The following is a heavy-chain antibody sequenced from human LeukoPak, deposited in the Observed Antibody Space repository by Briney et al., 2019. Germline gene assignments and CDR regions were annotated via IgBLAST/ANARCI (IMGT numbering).Heavy chain of an antibody. CDR2: ITPFNGNT. Sequence: GASVKVSCKASGYTFTYRYLHWVRQAPGQALEWMGWITPFNGNTNYAQKFQDRVTITRDRSMSTAYMELRSLRSDDTAVYYCARSPRDSSSSEIYYWGQGTLVTVSS. V-gene: IGHV1-45*02. J-gene: IGHJ4*02. CDR1: GYTFTYRY. CDR3: ARSPRDSSSSEIYY. D-gene: IGHD6-6*01.